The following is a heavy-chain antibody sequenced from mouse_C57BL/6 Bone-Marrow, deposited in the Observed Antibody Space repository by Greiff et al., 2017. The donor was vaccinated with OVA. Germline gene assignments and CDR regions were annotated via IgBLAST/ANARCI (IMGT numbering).Heavy chain of an antibody. V-gene: IGHV1-53*01. D-gene: IGHD2-3*01. J-gene: IGHJ2*01. CDR2: INPSNGGT. CDR3: AREGLYDNYFDY. CDR1: GYTFTSYW. Sequence: QVQLKQSGTELVKPGASVKLSCKASGYTFTSYWMHWVKQRPGQGLEWIGNINPSNGGTNYNEKFKSKATLTVDKSSSTAYMQLSSLTSEDSAVYYCAREGLYDNYFDYWGQGTTLTVSS.